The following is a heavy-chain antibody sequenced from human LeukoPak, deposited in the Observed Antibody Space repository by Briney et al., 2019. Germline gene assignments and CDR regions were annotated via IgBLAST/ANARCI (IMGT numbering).Heavy chain of an antibody. Sequence: SETLSLTCTVSGASISSSGYYWSWIRQPAGKGLEWIGRIYPSGSTKYDPSLKSRVSISLDTSKNQFFLKLTSVTAADTAVYYCASTAAGPIWFDPWGQGTLVTVSS. CDR1: GASISSSGYY. J-gene: IGHJ5*02. V-gene: IGHV4-61*02. D-gene: IGHD5-18*01. CDR3: ASTAAGPIWFDP. CDR2: IYPSGST.